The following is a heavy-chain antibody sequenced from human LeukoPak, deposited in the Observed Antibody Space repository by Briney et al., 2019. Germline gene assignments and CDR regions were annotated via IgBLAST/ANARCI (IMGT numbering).Heavy chain of an antibody. CDR3: ARDRSVNWNYPMDV. Sequence: GGSLRLSCAASGFTFSTYGMHWVRQAPGKGLERVAVICYDGSNKYYADSVKGPFTISRDNSKNTLYLQMNSLRAEDTAVYYCARDRSVNWNYPMDVWGKGTTVTVSS. CDR1: GFTFSTYG. CDR2: ICYDGSNK. J-gene: IGHJ6*03. D-gene: IGHD1-7*01. V-gene: IGHV3-33*01.